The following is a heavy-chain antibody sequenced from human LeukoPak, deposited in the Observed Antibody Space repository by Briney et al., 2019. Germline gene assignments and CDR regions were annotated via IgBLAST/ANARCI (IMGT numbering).Heavy chain of an antibody. V-gene: IGHV4-4*07. CDR3: ARTYCDGGGCYRFDP. J-gene: IGHJ5*02. D-gene: IGHD2-15*01. Sequence: SETLSLTCTVSGVSISSYYWSWIRQAAGKGLEWIGRINTSGNTNYNPSLKSRVSLSVDTSKNQFSLKLSSVTAADTAVYYCARTYCDGGGCYRFDPWGQGTLVTVSS. CDR1: GVSISSYY. CDR2: INTSGNT.